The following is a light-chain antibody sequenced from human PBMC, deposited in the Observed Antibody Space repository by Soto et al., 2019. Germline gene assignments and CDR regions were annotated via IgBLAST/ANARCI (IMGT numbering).Light chain of an antibody. CDR3: CSYAGSVV. Sequence: QSALTQPRSVSGSPGQSVTISCTGTSSDVGGYNYVSWYQQHLGKAPKLMIYDVSKRPSGVPDRFSGSKSGNTASLTISGLQAEDEADYYCCSYAGSVVFGGGTKLTVL. V-gene: IGLV2-11*01. CDR2: DVS. J-gene: IGLJ2*01. CDR1: SSDVGGYNY.